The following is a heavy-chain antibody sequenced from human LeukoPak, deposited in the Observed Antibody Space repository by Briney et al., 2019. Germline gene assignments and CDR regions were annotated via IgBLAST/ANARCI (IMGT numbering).Heavy chain of an antibody. V-gene: IGHV4-34*01. Sequence: SETLSLTCAVYGGSFSGYYWSWVRQPPGKGLEWIGEINHSGSTNYNPSLKSGGTISVDTSKNQFSLKLSSVTAADTAVYYCARAIRDIVVVPVPRGNAFDIWGQGTMVTVSS. J-gene: IGHJ3*02. CDR2: INHSGST. D-gene: IGHD2-2*01. CDR3: ARAIRDIVVVPVPRGNAFDI. CDR1: GGSFSGYY.